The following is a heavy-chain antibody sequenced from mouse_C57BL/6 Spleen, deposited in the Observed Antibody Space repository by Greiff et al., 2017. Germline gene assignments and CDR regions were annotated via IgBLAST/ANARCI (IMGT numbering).Heavy chain of an antibody. D-gene: IGHD1-1*01. CDR1: GYSFTGYY. V-gene: IGHV1-31*01. CDR2: IYPYNGVS. Sequence: VQLQQSGPELVKPGASVKISCKASGYSFTGYYMHWVKQSHGNILDWIGSIYPYNGVSSYNQKFKGKATLTVAKSSSTAYMELRSLTSEDSAVYYCATYYYGSSYAMDYWGQGTSVTVSS. CDR3: ATYYYGSSYAMDY. J-gene: IGHJ4*01.